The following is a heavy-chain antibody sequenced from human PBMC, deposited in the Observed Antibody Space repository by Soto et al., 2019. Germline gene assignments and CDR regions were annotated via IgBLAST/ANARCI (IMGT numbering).Heavy chain of an antibody. CDR1: GFTFSSYG. CDR3: AKDRAYSSSSRAARWFDP. D-gene: IGHD6-6*01. Sequence: LRLSCAASGFTFSSYGMHWVRQAPGRGLEWVAVISYDGSNKYYADSVKGRFTISRDNSKNTLYLQMNSLRAEDTAVYYCAKDRAYSSSSRAARWFDPWGQGTLVTVSS. V-gene: IGHV3-30*18. CDR2: ISYDGSNK. J-gene: IGHJ5*02.